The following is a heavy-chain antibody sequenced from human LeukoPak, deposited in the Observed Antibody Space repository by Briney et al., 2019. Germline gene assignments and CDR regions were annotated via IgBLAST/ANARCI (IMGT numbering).Heavy chain of an antibody. V-gene: IGHV4-34*01. Sequence: SETLSLTCAVYGGSFSGYSWSWIRQPPGKGLEWIGEINHSGSTNYNPSLKSRVTISVGTSTNQCSLKLSSVTAADTAVYYCARGRDGVVVAATTTKIFSYYGMDVWGQGATVTVSS. CDR1: GGSFSGYS. J-gene: IGHJ6*02. CDR3: ARGRDGVVVAATTTKIFSYYGMDV. CDR2: INHSGST. D-gene: IGHD2-15*01.